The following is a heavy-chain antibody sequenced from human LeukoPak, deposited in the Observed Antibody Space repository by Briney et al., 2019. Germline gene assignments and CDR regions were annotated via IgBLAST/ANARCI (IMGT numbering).Heavy chain of an antibody. CDR2: ISYDGSNK. J-gene: IGHJ4*02. CDR1: GFTFSSYA. CDR3: ARVGYSSGWYFDY. Sequence: GGSLRLSCAASGFTFSSYAMHWVRQAPGKGLEWVAVISYDGSNKYYADSVKGRFTIPRDNSKNTLYLQMNSLRAEDTAVYYCARVGYSSGWYFDYWGQGTLVTVSS. V-gene: IGHV3-30-3*01. D-gene: IGHD6-19*01.